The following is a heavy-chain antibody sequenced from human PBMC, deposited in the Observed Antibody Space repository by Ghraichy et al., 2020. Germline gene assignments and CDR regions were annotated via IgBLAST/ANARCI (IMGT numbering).Heavy chain of an antibody. CDR1: GFTFSNAW. CDR2: IKSKTDGGTT. CDR3: TTPYDSSGYYYVDDAFDI. V-gene: IGHV3-15*01. D-gene: IGHD3-22*01. Sequence: LPLTCAASGFTFSNAWMSWVRQAPGKGLEWVGRIKSKTDGGTTDYAAPVKGRFTISRDDSKNTLYLQMNSLKTEDTAVYYCTTPYDSSGYYYVDDAFDIWGQGTMVTVSS. J-gene: IGHJ3*02.